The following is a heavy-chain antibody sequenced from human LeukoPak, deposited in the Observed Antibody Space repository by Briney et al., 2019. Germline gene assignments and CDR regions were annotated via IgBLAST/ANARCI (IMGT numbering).Heavy chain of an antibody. D-gene: IGHD6-25*01. CDR1: GGSVSSGTYY. CDR2: IYYSGST. J-gene: IGHJ5*02. CDR3: ARSRRVRHASGWSDP. V-gene: IGHV4-61*01. Sequence: SETLSLTCTVSGGSVSSGTYYWSWIRQPPGKGLEWIGYIYYSGSTNYNPSLKSRVTISVDTSKNQFSLKLSSVTAADTAVYYWARSRRVRHASGWSDPWGQGTLVTVS.